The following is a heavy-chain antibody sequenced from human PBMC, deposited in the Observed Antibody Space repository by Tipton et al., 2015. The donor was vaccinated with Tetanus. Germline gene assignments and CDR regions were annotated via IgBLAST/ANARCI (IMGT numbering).Heavy chain of an antibody. D-gene: IGHD2-15*01. CDR2: INHSGST. CDR1: GGSFSGYY. Sequence: TLSLTCAVYGGSFSGYYWSWIRQPPGKGPEWIGEINHSGSTNYNPSLKSRVTISVDTSKNQFSLKLSSVTAADTAVYYCARDRGCSGGSCYPTLGYYYYGMDVWGQGTTVTVSS. J-gene: IGHJ6*02. CDR3: ARDRGCSGGSCYPTLGYYYYGMDV. V-gene: IGHV4-34*01.